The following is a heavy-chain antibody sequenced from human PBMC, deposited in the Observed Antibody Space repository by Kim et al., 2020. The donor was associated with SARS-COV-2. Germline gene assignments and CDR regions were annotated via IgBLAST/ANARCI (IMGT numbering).Heavy chain of an antibody. J-gene: IGHJ5*02. V-gene: IGHV1-24*01. Sequence: ASVKVSCKVSGYTLTELSMHWVRQAPGKGLEWMGGFDPEDGETIYAQKFQGRVTMTEDTSTDTAYMELSSLRSEDTAVYYCATVGRPYCSSTSCYGGWFDRWGQGTLVTVSS. CDR1: GYTLTELS. D-gene: IGHD2-2*01. CDR3: ATVGRPYCSSTSCYGGWFDR. CDR2: FDPEDGET.